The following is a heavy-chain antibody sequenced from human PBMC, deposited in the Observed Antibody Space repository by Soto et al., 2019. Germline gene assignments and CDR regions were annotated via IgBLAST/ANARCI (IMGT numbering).Heavy chain of an antibody. J-gene: IGHJ4*02. V-gene: IGHV3-33*01. CDR2: IWYDGRTK. CDR3: ARDLKAGYFDS. D-gene: IGHD6-13*01. Sequence: QVQLVESGGGVVQPGRSLRLSCAASGFTFSSYGIHWVRQAPGKGLEWVAVIWYDGRTKYYADSVKGRFTISRDNSKNTLYLQMNSLRDEDTAVYYCARDLKAGYFDSWGQGTLVTVSS. CDR1: GFTFSSYG.